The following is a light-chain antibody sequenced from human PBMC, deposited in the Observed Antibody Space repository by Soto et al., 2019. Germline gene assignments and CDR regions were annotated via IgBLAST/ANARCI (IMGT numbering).Light chain of an antibody. CDR3: CAYAGSSTLV. Sequence: QSALTQPASVSGSPGQSITISCTGTSSDVGSYNLVSWYQHHPGKAPKLMIYEVSKRPSGVSNRFSGSKSGNTASLTISGLQAEDEADYDCCAYAGSSTLVFGTGTKVTVL. V-gene: IGLV2-23*02. J-gene: IGLJ1*01. CDR1: SSDVGSYNL. CDR2: EVS.